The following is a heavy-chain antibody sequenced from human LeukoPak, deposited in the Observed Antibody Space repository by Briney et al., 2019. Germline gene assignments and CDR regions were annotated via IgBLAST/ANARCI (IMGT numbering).Heavy chain of an antibody. CDR2: ISGSGGST. CDR1: GLTFSSYA. J-gene: IGHJ4*02. V-gene: IGHV3-23*01. D-gene: IGHD3-22*01. CDR3: AGPYYFDSSGYYPALGC. Sequence: GGSLRLSCAASGLTFSSYAMSWVHQAPGKGLEWVSAISGSGGSTYYADSVKGRFTISRDNSKNSLFLQMNSLRAEDTAVYYCAGPYYFDSSGYYPALGCWGQGTLVTVSS.